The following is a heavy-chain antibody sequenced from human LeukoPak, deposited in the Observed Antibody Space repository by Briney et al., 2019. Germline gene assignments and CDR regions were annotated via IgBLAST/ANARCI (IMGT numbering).Heavy chain of an antibody. CDR3: ARHDPRGEPARLGFFDY. Sequence: PSETMSLTCTVSGDSINNYYWSWIRQPPGKGLEWIGYIYYSGCTNYNPSLKSRVTISVDTSKNQFSLNLSSVTAADTAVYYCARHDPRGEPARLGFFDYWGQGTLVTVSS. J-gene: IGHJ4*02. V-gene: IGHV4-59*08. D-gene: IGHD6-6*01. CDR2: IYYSGCT. CDR1: GDSINNYY.